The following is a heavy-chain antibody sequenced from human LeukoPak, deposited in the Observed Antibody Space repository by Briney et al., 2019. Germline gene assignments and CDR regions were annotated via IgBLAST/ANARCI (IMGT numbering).Heavy chain of an antibody. CDR1: GGSISSYY. Sequence: SETLCLTCTVSGGSISSYYWSWIRQPPGKGLEWIGYIYYSGSTNYNPSLKSRVTISVDTSKNQFSLKLSSVTAADTAVYYCARGGSAGYYYYYMDVWGKGTTVTISS. D-gene: IGHD2-15*01. CDR3: ARGGSAGYYYYYMDV. CDR2: IYYSGST. J-gene: IGHJ6*03. V-gene: IGHV4-59*01.